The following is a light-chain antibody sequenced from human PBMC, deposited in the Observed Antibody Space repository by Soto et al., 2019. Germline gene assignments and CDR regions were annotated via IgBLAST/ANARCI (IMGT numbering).Light chain of an antibody. CDR3: RHRSI. V-gene: IGKV3-11*01. J-gene: IGKJ5*01. CDR2: YAS. Sequence: VLKQNNATLSFSSGERATLSCRASQSVSSYLAWYQQKPGQAPRLLIYYASNRATGIPARFSGSGSGTDFTLSISSQEPEYFAVDYCRHRSIFGQGTLLDI. CDR1: QSVSSY.